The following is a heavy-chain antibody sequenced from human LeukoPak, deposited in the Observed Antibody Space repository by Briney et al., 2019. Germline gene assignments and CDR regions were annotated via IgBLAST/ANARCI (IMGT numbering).Heavy chain of an antibody. CDR1: GFTFSDYS. CDR3: ARDYKSAFDN. Sequence: GGSLRLSCAASGFTFSDYSMNWVRQAPGKGLEWISYIGIDSGKTNYADSVKGRFTISGDKAKNLLYLQMNSVRVEDKAVYSCARDYKSAFDNWGQGTLVTVSS. V-gene: IGHV3-48*01. J-gene: IGHJ4*02. CDR2: IGIDSGKT. D-gene: IGHD1-1*01.